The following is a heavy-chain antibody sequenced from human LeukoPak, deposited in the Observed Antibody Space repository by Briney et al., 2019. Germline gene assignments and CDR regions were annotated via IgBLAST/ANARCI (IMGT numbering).Heavy chain of an antibody. Sequence: GGSLRLSCTASGFTFSTYSMNWVRQAPGKGLEWVSSIGGSSSSIYYADSVKGRFTIPRDNAKNSLYLQMNSLRVEDTAVYYCARELADGSQRFDPWGQGTLVTVSS. CDR1: GFTFSTYS. CDR3: ARELADGSQRFDP. D-gene: IGHD3-10*01. V-gene: IGHV3-21*01. CDR2: IGGSSSSI. J-gene: IGHJ5*02.